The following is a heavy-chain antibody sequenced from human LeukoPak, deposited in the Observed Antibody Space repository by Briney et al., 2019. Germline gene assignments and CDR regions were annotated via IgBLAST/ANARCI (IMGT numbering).Heavy chain of an antibody. CDR1: GYTFTGYY. D-gene: IGHD1-26*01. CDR3: ASGGSYSFSGVDYFDY. Sequence: ASVKVSCKASGYTFTGYYMHWVRQAPGQGVEWMGRINPNSGGTNYAQKFQGRVTMTRDTSISTAYMELSRLRSDDTAVYYCASGGSYSFSGVDYFDYWGEGTLLTLSS. CDR2: INPNSGGT. V-gene: IGHV1-2*06. J-gene: IGHJ4*02.